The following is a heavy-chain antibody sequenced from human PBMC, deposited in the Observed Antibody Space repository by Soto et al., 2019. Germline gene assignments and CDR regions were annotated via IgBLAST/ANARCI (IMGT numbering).Heavy chain of an antibody. CDR3: ARVGYGDYEGGFWFDP. CDR1: GFTFSSYA. CDR2: ISGSGGST. D-gene: IGHD4-17*01. V-gene: IGHV3-23*01. Sequence: EVQLLESGGGLVQPGGSLRLSCAASGFTFSSYAMSWVRQAPGKGLEWVSAISGSGGSTYYADSVKGRFTISRDNSKNTLYLQMNSLRAEDTAVYYCARVGYGDYEGGFWFDPWGQGTLVTVSS. J-gene: IGHJ5*02.